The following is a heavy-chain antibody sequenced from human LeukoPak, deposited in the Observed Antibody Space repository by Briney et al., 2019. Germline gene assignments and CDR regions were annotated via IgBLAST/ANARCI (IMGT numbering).Heavy chain of an antibody. D-gene: IGHD3-16*01. J-gene: IGHJ4*02. CDR3: AGERVGGGGVVDY. CDR2: IYYSGST. V-gene: IGHV4-34*01. Sequence: PSETLSLTCAVYGGSFSGYYWSWIRQPPGKGLEWIGYIYYSGSTYYNPSLKSRVTISVDTSKNQFSLKLSSVTAADTAVYYCAGERVGGGGVVDYWGQGTLVTVSS. CDR1: GGSFSGYY.